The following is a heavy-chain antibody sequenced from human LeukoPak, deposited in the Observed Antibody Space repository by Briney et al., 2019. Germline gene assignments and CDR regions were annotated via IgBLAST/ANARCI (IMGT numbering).Heavy chain of an antibody. CDR1: GFTFSSYA. CDR2: ISGSGGST. CDR3: ASKGYDFWSGQDY. V-gene: IGHV3-23*01. Sequence: PGGSLRLSCAASGFTFSSYAMSWVRQAPGKGLEWVSAISGSGGSTYYADSVKGRFTISRDNSKNTLYLQMNSLRAEDTAVYYCASKGYDFWSGQDYWGQGTLVTVSS. J-gene: IGHJ4*02. D-gene: IGHD3-3*01.